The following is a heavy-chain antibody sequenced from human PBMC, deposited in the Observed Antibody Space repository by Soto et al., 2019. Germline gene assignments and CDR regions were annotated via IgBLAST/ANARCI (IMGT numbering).Heavy chain of an antibody. CDR3: AKTVYDYVWGSYRPAPLPWFDP. D-gene: IGHD3-16*02. Sequence: GGSLRLSCAASGFTFSSYAMSLVRQAPGKGLECVSAISGSGGSTYYADSVKGRFTISRDNSKNTLYLQMNSLRAEDTAVYYCAKTVYDYVWGSYRPAPLPWFDPGGQGTLVTVSS. CDR2: ISGSGGST. CDR1: GFTFSSYA. J-gene: IGHJ5*02. V-gene: IGHV3-23*01.